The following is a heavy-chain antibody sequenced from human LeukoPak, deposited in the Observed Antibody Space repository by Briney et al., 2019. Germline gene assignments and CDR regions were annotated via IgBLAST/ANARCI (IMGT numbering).Heavy chain of an antibody. CDR1: GFTFSSYA. Sequence: GGSLRLSCAASGFTFSSYAMHWVRQAPGKGLEWVAVISYDGSNKYYADSVKGRFTISRDNSKNTLYLQMNSLRAEDTAVYYCARARGLLWFGEFHTWGQGTLVAVSS. CDR2: ISYDGSNK. CDR3: ARARGLLWFGEFHT. D-gene: IGHD3-10*01. V-gene: IGHV3-30-3*01. J-gene: IGHJ5*02.